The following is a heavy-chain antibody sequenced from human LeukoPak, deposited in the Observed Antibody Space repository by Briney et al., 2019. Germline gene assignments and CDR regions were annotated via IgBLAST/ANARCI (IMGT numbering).Heavy chain of an antibody. CDR2: VYTSGST. CDR1: GGSLSSGTYY. V-gene: IGHV4-61*02. CDR3: ASLQWLRFRGGDGFDY. D-gene: IGHD6-19*01. J-gene: IGHJ4*02. Sequence: SETLSLTCTVSGGSLSSGTYYWSWIRQPAGKGLEWIGRVYTSGSTDYNPSLKSRVTMSVDTSKNQFSLKLSSVTAADTAVYYCASLQWLRFRGGDGFDYWGQGTLVTVSS.